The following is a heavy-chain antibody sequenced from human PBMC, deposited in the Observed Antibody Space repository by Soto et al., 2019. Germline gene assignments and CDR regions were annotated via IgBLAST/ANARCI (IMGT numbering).Heavy chain of an antibody. J-gene: IGHJ5*02. D-gene: IGHD1-20*01. CDR1: GGSFSGYY. V-gene: IGHV4-34*01. CDR3: ARGKSGLPTNYYKGITWLDP. CDR2: VTQTGNT. Sequence: QVQLQHWGAGLVKPSDTLSLSCAIYGGSFSGYYWSWIRQSPGKGLEWIGDVTQTGNTNYNPSLKTRFTISADKSTNHFYLQLRSVTVADTAVYYSARGKSGLPTNYYKGITWLDPWGHGTLVTVSS.